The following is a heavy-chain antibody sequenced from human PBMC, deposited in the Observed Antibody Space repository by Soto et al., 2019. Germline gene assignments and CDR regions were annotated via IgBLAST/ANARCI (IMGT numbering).Heavy chain of an antibody. CDR1: GFTFSNYW. CDR3: VRHRPSWKYRNGTHAFDI. V-gene: IGHV3-74*01. CDR2: LNNDGTTT. D-gene: IGHD1-7*01. Sequence: AGGSLRLSCAASGFTFSNYWMHWVRQAPGKGLVWVSRLNNDGTTTNYADSVKGRFTISRDNAKNTLYLQMNSLRADDAAVYYCVRHRPSWKYRNGTHAFDIWGQGTMVTV. J-gene: IGHJ3*02.